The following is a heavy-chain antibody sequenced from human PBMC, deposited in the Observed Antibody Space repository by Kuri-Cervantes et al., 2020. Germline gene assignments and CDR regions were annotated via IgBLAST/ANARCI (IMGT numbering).Heavy chain of an antibody. V-gene: IGHV3-7*01. D-gene: IGHD2-21*02. Sequence: GGSLRLSCAASGFTFSSYAMSWVRQAPGKGLEWVADINQDGSEKVYVDSLKGRFTISRDNAKNSLYLQLNSLTAEDTAVYYCARLSTAVTGIWGQGTLVTVSS. J-gene: IGHJ4*02. CDR3: ARLSTAVTGI. CDR1: GFTFSSYA. CDR2: INQDGSEK.